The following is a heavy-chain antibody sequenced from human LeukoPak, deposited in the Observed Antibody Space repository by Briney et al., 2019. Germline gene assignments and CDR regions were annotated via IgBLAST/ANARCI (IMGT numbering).Heavy chain of an antibody. V-gene: IGHV3-21*01. D-gene: IGHD6-19*01. Sequence: GRSLTLSCAASGFSFTNHGMNWVRQAPGKGLEWVSSISSSSSHIYYADSVKGRFTISRDNAKNSLYLQLNSLRAEDTAVYYCARHLNGGSGRYDYWGQGTLVTVSS. J-gene: IGHJ4*01. CDR1: GFSFTNHG. CDR3: ARHLNGGSGRYDY. CDR2: ISSSSSHI.